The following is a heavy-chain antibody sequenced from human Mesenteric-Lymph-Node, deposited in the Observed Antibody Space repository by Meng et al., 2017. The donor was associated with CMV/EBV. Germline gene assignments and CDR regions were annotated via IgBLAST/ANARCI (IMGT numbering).Heavy chain of an antibody. CDR1: GFTFSDYY. CDR3: ARAKATDTDAFDF. CDR2: ISSSGSTI. Sequence: GESLKISCAASGFTFSDYYMSWIRQAPGKGLEWVSYISSSGSTIYYADSVKGRFTISRANAKNFIYLQMNSLRAGDTAVYYCARAKATDTDAFDFLGQGTMVTVSS. V-gene: IGHV3-11*04. J-gene: IGHJ3*01.